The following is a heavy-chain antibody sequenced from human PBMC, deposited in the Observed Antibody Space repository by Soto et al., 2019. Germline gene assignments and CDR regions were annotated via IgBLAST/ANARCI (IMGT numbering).Heavy chain of an antibody. CDR1: GGSFSGYY. J-gene: IGHJ4*02. D-gene: IGHD1-26*01. CDR3: ARAGTKNSGTYYSLDV. V-gene: IGHV4-34*01. CDR2: INHSGST. Sequence: QVQLQQWGAGLLKPSETLSLTCAVYGGSFSGYYWSWIRQPPGKGLEWIGEINHSGSTNYNPSLKSRVSISVDTARTRFSLKLSAVTAADTAVYSCARAGTKNSGTYYSLDVWGEGTLVTSSS.